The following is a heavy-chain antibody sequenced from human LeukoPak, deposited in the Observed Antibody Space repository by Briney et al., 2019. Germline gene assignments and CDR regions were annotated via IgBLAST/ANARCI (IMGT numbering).Heavy chain of an antibody. J-gene: IGHJ4*02. CDR1: GGSFSGYY. CDR2: INHSGST. CDR3: ARGSERGYSSGWYRLIDY. D-gene: IGHD6-19*01. Sequence: IPSETLSLTCAVYGGSFSGYYWSWIRQPPGKGLEWIGEINHSGSTNYNPSLKSRVTISVDTSKSQFSLKLSSVTAADTAVYYCARGSERGYSSGWYRLIDYWGQGTLVTVSS. V-gene: IGHV4-34*01.